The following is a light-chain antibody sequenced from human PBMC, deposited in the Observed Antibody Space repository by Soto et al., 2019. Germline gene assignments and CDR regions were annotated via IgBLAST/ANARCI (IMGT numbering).Light chain of an antibody. Sequence: QSVLTQPPSASGTPGQRVTISCSGSSSNIGSNFIYWYQQLPGTAPNLLIDRNNQRPSGVPDRFSGSKSGTSASLAISGLRSEDEGDYHCAAWDDSLSGVVFGGGTKLTVL. J-gene: IGLJ2*01. V-gene: IGLV1-47*01. CDR1: SSNIGSNF. CDR3: AAWDDSLSGVV. CDR2: RNN.